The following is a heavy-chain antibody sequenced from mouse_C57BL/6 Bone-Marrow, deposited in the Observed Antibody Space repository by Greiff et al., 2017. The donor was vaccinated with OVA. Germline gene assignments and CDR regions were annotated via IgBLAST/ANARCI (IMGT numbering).Heavy chain of an antibody. CDR2: IDPETGGT. J-gene: IGHJ3*01. CDR1: GYTFTDYE. V-gene: IGHV1-15*01. D-gene: IGHD1-1*01. Sequence: QVQLQQSGAELVRPGASVTLSCKASGYTFTDYEMHWVKQTPVHGLEWIGAIDPETGGTAYNQKFKGKAILTADKSSSTAYMELRSLTSEDSAVYYCTRFDYYGSSPAWFAYWGQGTLVTVSA. CDR3: TRFDYYGSSPAWFAY.